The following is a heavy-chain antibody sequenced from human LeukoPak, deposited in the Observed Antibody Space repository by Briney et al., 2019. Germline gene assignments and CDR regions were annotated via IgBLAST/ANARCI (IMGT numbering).Heavy chain of an antibody. CDR2: ISGSGGST. CDR3: AKGRGTTEVYYYYYYMDV. CDR1: GFTFSSYA. V-gene: IGHV3-23*01. J-gene: IGHJ6*03. Sequence: GGSLRLSCAASGFTFSSYAMSWVRHAPGKGLEWVSAISGSGGSTYYADSVKGRFTISRDNSKNTLYLQMNSLRAEDTAVYYCAKGRGTTEVYYYYYYMDVWGKGTTVTVSS. D-gene: IGHD4-23*01.